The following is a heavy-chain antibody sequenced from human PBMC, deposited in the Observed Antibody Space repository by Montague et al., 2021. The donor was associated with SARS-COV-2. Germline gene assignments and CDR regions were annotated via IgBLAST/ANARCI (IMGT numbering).Heavy chain of an antibody. CDR2: INHSGST. CDR3: ARVKTPRYYDILTGYSKYYGTDV. J-gene: IGHJ6*02. CDR1: GGSFSGYY. D-gene: IGHD3-9*01. Sequence: SETLSLTCAVYGGSFSGYYWSWIRQPPGKGLEWIGEINHSGSTNYNPSLKSRVTISVDTSKNQFSLKLSSVTAADTAVYYCARVKTPRYYDILTGYSKYYGTDVWGQGTTVTVSS. V-gene: IGHV4-34*01.